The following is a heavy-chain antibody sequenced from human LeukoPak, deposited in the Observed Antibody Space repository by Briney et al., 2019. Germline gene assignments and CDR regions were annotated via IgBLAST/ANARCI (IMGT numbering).Heavy chain of an antibody. Sequence: GASVKVSCKASGGTFSSYAISWVRQAPGQGLEWMGGIIPIFGTANYAQKFQGRVTITADESTSTAYMELRSLRSDDTAVYYCTRDLKWRSIPFGMDVWGQGTTVTVSS. CDR3: TRDLKWRSIPFGMDV. CDR1: GGTFSSYA. D-gene: IGHD2-15*01. CDR2: IIPIFGTA. J-gene: IGHJ6*02. V-gene: IGHV1-69*13.